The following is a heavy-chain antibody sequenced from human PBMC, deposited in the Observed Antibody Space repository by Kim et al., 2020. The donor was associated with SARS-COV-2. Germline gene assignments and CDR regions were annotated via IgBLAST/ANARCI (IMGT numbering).Heavy chain of an antibody. CDR3: AKDLARYDYVWGSYQYGMDV. CDR1: GFTFSSYG. D-gene: IGHD3-16*02. CDR2: ISYDGSNK. J-gene: IGHJ6*02. Sequence: GGSLRLSCAASGFTFSSYGMHWVRQAPGKGLEWVAVISYDGSNKYYADSVKGRFTISRDNSKNTLYLQMNSLRAEDTAVYYCAKDLARYDYVWGSYQYGMDVWGQGTTVTISS. V-gene: IGHV3-30*18.